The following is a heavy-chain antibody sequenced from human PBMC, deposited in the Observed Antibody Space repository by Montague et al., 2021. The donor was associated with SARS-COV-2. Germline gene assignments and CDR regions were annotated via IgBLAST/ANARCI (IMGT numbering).Heavy chain of an antibody. Sequence: SETLSLTCTVSGASVRSGNSYWNWIRQPPGKGLEWIGEINHSGSTNYNPSLKSRVTISVDTSKNQFSLKLRSVTAADTAVYYCARGQPPRITFGGIISYGLDVWGQGTTVTVSS. V-gene: IGHV4-61*01. D-gene: IGHD3-16*02. J-gene: IGHJ6*02. CDR3: ARGQPPRITFGGIISYGLDV. CDR1: GASVRSGNSY. CDR2: INHSGST.